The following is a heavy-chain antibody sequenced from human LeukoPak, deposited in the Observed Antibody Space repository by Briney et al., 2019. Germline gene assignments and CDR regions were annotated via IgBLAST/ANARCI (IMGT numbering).Heavy chain of an antibody. Sequence: ASVKVSCKVSGYTLTELSMHWVRQAPGKGLEWMGGFDPEDGETIYAQKFQGRVTMTEDTSTDTAYMELSSLRSEDTAVYYCATIRYDFWSGSPRRYDAFDIWGQGTMVTVSS. V-gene: IGHV1-24*01. CDR3: ATIRYDFWSGSPRRYDAFDI. J-gene: IGHJ3*02. D-gene: IGHD3-3*01. CDR2: FDPEDGET. CDR1: GYTLTELS.